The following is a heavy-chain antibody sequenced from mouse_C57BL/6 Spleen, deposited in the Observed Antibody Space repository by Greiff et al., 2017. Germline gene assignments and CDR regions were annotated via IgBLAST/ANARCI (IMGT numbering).Heavy chain of an antibody. CDR2: IDPSDSYT. V-gene: IGHV1-50*01. CDR3: ARLGDSSGYNFDY. Sequence: QVQLQQSGAELVKPGASVKLSCKASGYTFTSYWMQWVKQRPGQGLEWIGEIDPSDSYTNYNQKFKGKATLTVDTSSSTAYMQLSSLTSEDSAVYYCARLGDSSGYNFDYWGQGTTLTVSS. J-gene: IGHJ2*01. CDR1: GYTFTSYW. D-gene: IGHD3-2*02.